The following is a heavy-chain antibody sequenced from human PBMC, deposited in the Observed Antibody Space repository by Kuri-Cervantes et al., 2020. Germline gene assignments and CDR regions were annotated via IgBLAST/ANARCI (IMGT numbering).Heavy chain of an antibody. CDR2: IYHSGST. Sequence: GSLRLSCAVSGYSISSGYYWGWIRQPPGKGLEWIGSIYHSGSTYYNPSLKSRVTISVDTSKNQFSLKLSSVTAADTAVYYCARALRPYYYFDYWGQGTLVTVSS. J-gene: IGHJ4*02. CDR1: GYSISSGYY. D-gene: IGHD2-21*01. CDR3: ARALRPYYYFDY. V-gene: IGHV4-38-2*01.